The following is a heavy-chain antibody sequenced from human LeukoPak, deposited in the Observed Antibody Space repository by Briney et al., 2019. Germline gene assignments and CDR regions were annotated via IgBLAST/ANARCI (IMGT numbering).Heavy chain of an antibody. J-gene: IGHJ6*03. CDR1: GGSISSGDYY. CDR3: ARGAMVRGVIKRGYYYYMDV. Sequence: SETLSLTCTVAGGSISSGDYYWSWIRQPPGNGLEWIGYIYYSESTYYNPSVKSRVTISVDTSKNQFSLKLSSVTAADTAVYYCARGAMVRGVIKRGYYYYMDVWGKGTTVTVSS. CDR2: IYYSEST. V-gene: IGHV4-30-4*08. D-gene: IGHD3-10*01.